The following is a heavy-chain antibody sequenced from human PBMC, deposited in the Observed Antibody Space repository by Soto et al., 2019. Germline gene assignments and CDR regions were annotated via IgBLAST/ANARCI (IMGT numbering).Heavy chain of an antibody. CDR3: AKGPCSGGSCYHDY. CDR2: ISGSGGST. CDR1: GFTFTSYA. Sequence: PGGSLRLSCAASGFTFTSYAMNWVRQAPGKGLEWVSGISGSGGSTHYAASVKGRFTISRDNPKNRLSLQMNSLRAEDTAVYYCAKGPCSGGSCYHDYWGQGTLVTVSS. D-gene: IGHD2-15*01. J-gene: IGHJ4*02. V-gene: IGHV3-23*01.